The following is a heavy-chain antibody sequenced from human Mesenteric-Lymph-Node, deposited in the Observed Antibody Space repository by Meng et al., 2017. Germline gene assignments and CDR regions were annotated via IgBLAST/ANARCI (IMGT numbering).Heavy chain of an antibody. D-gene: IGHD2/OR15-2a*01. Sequence: GESLKISCAASGFTVSSSYAMSWVRQAPGKGLEWVSAISDSGSTTHYADSVKGRFTISRDNSKNTLYLQMNRLRAEDTAVYYCAKEFVETRIGYDFDDWGQGTLVTVSS. CDR2: ISDSGSTT. J-gene: IGHJ4*02. CDR3: AKEFVETRIGYDFDD. CDR1: GFTVSSSYA. V-gene: IGHV3-23*01.